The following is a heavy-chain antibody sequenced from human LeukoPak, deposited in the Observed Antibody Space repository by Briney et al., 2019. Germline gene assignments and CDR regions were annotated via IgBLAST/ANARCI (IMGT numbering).Heavy chain of an antibody. CDR3: ASPYHVDGYNPNWFDP. V-gene: IGHV3-23*01. Sequence: GGSLRLSCAASGFTFSSYGMSWVRQAPGKGLEWVSAISGSGGSTYYADSVKGRFTISRDNSKNTLYLQMNSLRAEDTAVYYCASPYHVDGYNPNWFDPWGQGTLVTVSS. D-gene: IGHD5-24*01. CDR2: ISGSGGST. J-gene: IGHJ5*02. CDR1: GFTFSSYG.